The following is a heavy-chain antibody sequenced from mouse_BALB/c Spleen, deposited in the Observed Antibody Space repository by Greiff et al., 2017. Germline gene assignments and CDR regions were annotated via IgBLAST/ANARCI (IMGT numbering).Heavy chain of an antibody. Sequence: VKVEESGPGLVAPSQSLSITCTVSGFSLTDYGVSWIRQPPGKGLEWLGVIWGGGSTYYNSALKSRLSISKDNSKSQVFLKMNSLQTDDTAMYYCAKHHYYGYDWYFDVWGAGTTVTVSS. CDR1: GFSLTDYG. V-gene: IGHV2-6-5*01. CDR2: IWGGGST. CDR3: AKHHYYGYDWYFDV. J-gene: IGHJ1*01. D-gene: IGHD1-2*01.